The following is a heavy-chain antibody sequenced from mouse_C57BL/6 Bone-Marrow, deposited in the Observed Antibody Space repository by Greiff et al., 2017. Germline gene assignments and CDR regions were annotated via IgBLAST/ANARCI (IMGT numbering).Heavy chain of an antibody. CDR1: GYTFTSYW. Sequence: VQLQQPGAELVRPGTSVKLSCKASGYTFTSYWMHWVKQRPGQGLEWIGVIDPSDSYTNYNQKFKGKATLTVDTSSRTAYMQLSSLTSEDSAVYYYASDCDYDDWYFDVWGTGTTVTVSS. J-gene: IGHJ1*03. V-gene: IGHV1-59*01. CDR3: ASDCDYDDWYFDV. CDR2: IDPSDSYT. D-gene: IGHD2-4*01.